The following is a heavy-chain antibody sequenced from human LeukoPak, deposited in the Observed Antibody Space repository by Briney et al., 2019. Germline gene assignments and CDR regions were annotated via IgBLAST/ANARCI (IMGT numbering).Heavy chain of an antibody. Sequence: SVKVSCKASGGTFSSYAISWVRQAPGQGLEWMGGIIPIFGTANYAQKFQGRVTITADESTSTAYMELSSLRSENTAVCYCARDTDSSGYYYRYYFDYWGQGTLVTVSS. CDR1: GGTFSSYA. J-gene: IGHJ4*02. CDR2: IIPIFGTA. V-gene: IGHV1-69*13. D-gene: IGHD3-22*01. CDR3: ARDTDSSGYYYRYYFDY.